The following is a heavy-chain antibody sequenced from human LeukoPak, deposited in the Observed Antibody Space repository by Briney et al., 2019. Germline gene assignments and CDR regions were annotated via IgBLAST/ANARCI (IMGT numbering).Heavy chain of an antibody. CDR1: GYTFTGYY. J-gene: IGHJ3*02. D-gene: IGHD5-24*01. CDR3: AREEMATITEFDI. V-gene: IGHV1-46*01. CDR2: INPSGGST. Sequence: GASVKVSCTASGYTFTGYYMHWVRQAPGQGLEWMGIINPSGGSTSYAQKFQGRVTMTRDTSTSTVYMELSSLRSEDTAVYYCAREEMATITEFDIWGQGTMVTVSS.